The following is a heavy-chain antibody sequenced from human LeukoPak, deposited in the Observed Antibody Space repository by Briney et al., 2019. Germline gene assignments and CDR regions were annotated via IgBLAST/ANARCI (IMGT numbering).Heavy chain of an antibody. CDR1: GGSISSYY. Sequence: SETLSLTCTVSGGSISSYYWSWIRQPAGKGLEWIGRIYTSGSTNYNPSLKSRVTMSVDTSKNQFSLKLSSVTAADTAVYYCARTGYSSGWADFYYYYYMDVWGKGTTVTISS. V-gene: IGHV4-4*07. CDR2: IYTSGST. J-gene: IGHJ6*03. CDR3: ARTGYSSGWADFYYYYYMDV. D-gene: IGHD6-19*01.